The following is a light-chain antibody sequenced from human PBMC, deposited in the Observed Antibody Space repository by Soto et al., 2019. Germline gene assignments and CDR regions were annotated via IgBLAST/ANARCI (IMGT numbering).Light chain of an antibody. CDR1: RSNIGHNA. J-gene: IGLJ3*02. V-gene: IGLV1-44*01. CDR3: ATWDDSLDARGV. CDR2: NNN. Sequence: QSVLTQPPSASGTPGQRVTISCSGSRSNIGHNAVTWYQQFPGTAPKLLIYNNNQRPSGVPDRFSGSKSGTSASLAISGLQSEYEADYYCATWDDSLDARGVVGGGTKLTVL.